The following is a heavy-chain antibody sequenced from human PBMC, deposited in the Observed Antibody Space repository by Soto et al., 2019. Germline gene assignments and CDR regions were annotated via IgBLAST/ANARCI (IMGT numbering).Heavy chain of an antibody. CDR2: NYYSGST. Sequence: QVQLQESGPGLVKPSETLSLTCSVSGGSIGSYYWSWIRQPPGKGLEWIGYNYYSGSTNYNPSLKSRVPISVDTSKNQFSLKLSSVTAADTAVYYCARGGWRQIDYWGQGTLVTVSS. D-gene: IGHD3-3*01. CDR1: GGSIGSYY. CDR3: ARGGWRQIDY. V-gene: IGHV4-59*08. J-gene: IGHJ4*02.